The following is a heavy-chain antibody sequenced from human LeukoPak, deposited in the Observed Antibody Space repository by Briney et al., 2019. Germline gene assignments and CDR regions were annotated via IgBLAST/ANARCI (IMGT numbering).Heavy chain of an antibody. V-gene: IGHV1-46*01. CDR1: GYTFTSYY. CDR3: ARGPGTNIDY. CDR2: INPSGGST. J-gene: IGHJ4*02. D-gene: IGHD3-10*01. Sequence: ASVWVSCKASGYTFTSYYVHWVRQAPGPGLEWMGMINPSGGSTTYSQKFQGRITMTRGTSTSTVYMELSSLRSEDTAVYYCARGPGTNIDYWGQGTLAT.